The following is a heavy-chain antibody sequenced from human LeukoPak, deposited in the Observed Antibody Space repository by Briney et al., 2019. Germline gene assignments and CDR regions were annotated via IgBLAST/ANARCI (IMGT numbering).Heavy chain of an antibody. V-gene: IGHV4-61*03. Sequence: SETLSLTCTVSGGSISSITSDDWSWIRQPPGKGLEWIGYIHYSGATNYNPSLRSRVTISVDTSKTHFSLRLSYVTAADTAVYYCATLRASSTAVLDYWGRGTLVTVSS. CDR1: GGSISSITSDD. CDR3: ATLRASSTAVLDY. J-gene: IGHJ4*02. CDR2: IHYSGAT. D-gene: IGHD2-2*01.